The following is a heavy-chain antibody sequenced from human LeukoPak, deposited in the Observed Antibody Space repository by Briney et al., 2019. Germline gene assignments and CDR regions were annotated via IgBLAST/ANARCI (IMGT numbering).Heavy chain of an antibody. Sequence: ASVKVSCKASGYTFSSYTMNWVRQAPGQELEWMGWINTNTGNPTYDQDYTGRFVFSLDTSVSTTYLQISRLKAEDTAVYYCASGTSYSGSNEYFDSGGQGTLVTVSS. CDR1: GYTFSSYT. CDR2: INTNTGNP. CDR3: ASGTSYSGSNEYFDS. J-gene: IGHJ4*02. D-gene: IGHD1-26*01. V-gene: IGHV7-4-1*02.